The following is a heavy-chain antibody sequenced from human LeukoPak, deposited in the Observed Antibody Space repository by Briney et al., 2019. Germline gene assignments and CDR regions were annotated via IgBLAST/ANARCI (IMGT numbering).Heavy chain of an antibody. CDR1: GGSISSSSYY. D-gene: IGHD1-26*01. CDR2: IYYSGST. J-gene: IGHJ4*02. Sequence: SETLSLTCTVSGGSISSSSYYWGWIRQPPGKGLEWIGSIYYSGSTYYNPSLKSRVTISVDTSKNQFSLKLGSVTAADTAVYYCASVMLGIVGATIGYFDYWGQGTLVTVSS. V-gene: IGHV4-39*01. CDR3: ASVMLGIVGATIGYFDY.